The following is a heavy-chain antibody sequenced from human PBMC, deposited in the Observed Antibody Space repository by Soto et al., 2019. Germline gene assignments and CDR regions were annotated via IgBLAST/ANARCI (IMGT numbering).Heavy chain of an antibody. D-gene: IGHD3-10*01. CDR3: ARPGPDYYYGSGDTWFDP. J-gene: IGHJ5*02. Sequence: SETLSLTCSVSGGSVSSGSFYWGWIRQPPGKGLEWIGSIYYSGSTYYNPSLKSRVTISVDTSKNQFSLKLSSVTAADTAVYYCARPGPDYYYGSGDTWFDPWGQGTLVPVSP. CDR2: IYYSGST. CDR1: GGSVSSGSFY. V-gene: IGHV4-39*01.